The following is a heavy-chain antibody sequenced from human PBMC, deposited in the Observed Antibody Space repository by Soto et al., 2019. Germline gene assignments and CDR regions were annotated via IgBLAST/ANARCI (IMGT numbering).Heavy chain of an antibody. J-gene: IGHJ5*02. V-gene: IGHV3-53*01. CDR1: GFTVSSNY. D-gene: IGHD1-7*01. Sequence: PGGSLRLSCAASGFTVSSNYMSWVRQAPGKGLEWVSVIYSGGSTYYADSVKGRFTISRDNSKNTLYLQMNSLRAEDTAVYYCAKDRPHLTGTTFNWFDPWGQGTLVTVSS. CDR3: AKDRPHLTGTTFNWFDP. CDR2: IYSGGST.